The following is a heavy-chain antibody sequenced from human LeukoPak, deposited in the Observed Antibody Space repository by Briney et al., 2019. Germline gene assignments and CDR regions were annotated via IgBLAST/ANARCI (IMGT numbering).Heavy chain of an antibody. D-gene: IGHD1-20*01. V-gene: IGHV3-21*06. CDR2: ISGSSKSI. CDR1: GFSFSSHD. CDR3: VRDNWNYFDY. Sequence: GGSLRLSCATSGFSFSSHDMNWVRQAPGQGLEWVSSISGSSKSIDYADSLKGRFAISRDNARNSLFLQMNSLRVEDTGVYYCVRDNWNYFDYWGQGTLVTVSS. J-gene: IGHJ4*02.